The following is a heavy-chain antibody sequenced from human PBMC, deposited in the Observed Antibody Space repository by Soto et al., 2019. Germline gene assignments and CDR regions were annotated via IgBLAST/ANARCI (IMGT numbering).Heavy chain of an antibody. CDR2: MFYSGTT. V-gene: IGHV4-39*01. J-gene: IGHJ5*02. Sequence: TSETLSLTCTVSGGSVNTTRYYWGWIRQSPGKGLEWVGSMFYSGTTFYNPSLMTRGTISVDTSKNQFSLKLISVTAADTGLYYCAGLYRGYSLSWGRGTLVTVS. D-gene: IGHD5-18*01. CDR1: GGSVNTTRYY. CDR3: AGLYRGYSLS.